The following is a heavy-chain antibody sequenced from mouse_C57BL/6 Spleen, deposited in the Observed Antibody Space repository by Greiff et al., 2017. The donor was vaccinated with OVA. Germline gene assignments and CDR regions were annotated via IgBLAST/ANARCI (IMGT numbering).Heavy chain of an antibody. CDR1: GYTFTDYY. V-gene: IGHV1-26*01. J-gene: IGHJ3*01. Sequence: VQLQQSGPELVKPGASVKISCKASGYTFTDYYMNWVKQSHGKSLEWIGDINPNNGGTSYNQKFKGKATLTVDKSSSTAYMELRSLTSEDSAVYYCARESNYYGSPGWFAYWGQGTLVTVSA. CDR3: ARESNYYGSPGWFAY. D-gene: IGHD1-1*01. CDR2: INPNNGGT.